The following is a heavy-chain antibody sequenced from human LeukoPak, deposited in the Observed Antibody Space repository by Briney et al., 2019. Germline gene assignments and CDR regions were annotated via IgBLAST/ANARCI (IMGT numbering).Heavy chain of an antibody. CDR2: INYSGST. V-gene: IGHV4-59*08. D-gene: IGHD6-19*01. CDR1: GGSISSYY. CDR3: ARHRGYSSGWDDAFDI. Sequence: SETLSLTCTVSGGSISSYYWSWIRQPPGKGLEWIGYINYSGSTTYNPSLKSRVTISVDTSKRQFSLKLSSVTAADTAVYHCARHRGYSSGWDDAFDIWGQGTMVTVSS. J-gene: IGHJ3*02.